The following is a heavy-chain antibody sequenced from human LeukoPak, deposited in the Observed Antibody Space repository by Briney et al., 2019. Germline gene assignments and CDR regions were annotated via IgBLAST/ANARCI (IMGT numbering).Heavy chain of an antibody. CDR3: AKDEGYCSSTSCYTGDY. J-gene: IGHJ4*02. Sequence: AGGSLRLSCAASGFTFSSYGMHWVRQAPGKGLEWVAFIRYDGSNKYYADSVKGRFTISRDNSKNTLYLQMNSLRAEDTAVYYCAKDEGYCSSTSCYTGDYWGQGTLVTVSS. V-gene: IGHV3-30*02. CDR1: GFTFSSYG. CDR2: IRYDGSNK. D-gene: IGHD2-2*02.